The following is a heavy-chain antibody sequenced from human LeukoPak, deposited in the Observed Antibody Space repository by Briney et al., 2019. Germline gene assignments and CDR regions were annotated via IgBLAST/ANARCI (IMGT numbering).Heavy chain of an antibody. CDR3: ARDYSFDL. D-gene: IGHD1-26*01. CDR2: ITGSGGST. CDR1: GITFSSFA. Sequence: PGGSLRLSCAASGITFSSFAMNWVRQAPGKGLEWVSAITGSGGSTYYADSVQGRFTISRDNAKNSLYLQMNSLRAEDTAVYYCARDYSFDLWGQGTPVTVTS. V-gene: IGHV3-23*01. J-gene: IGHJ4*02.